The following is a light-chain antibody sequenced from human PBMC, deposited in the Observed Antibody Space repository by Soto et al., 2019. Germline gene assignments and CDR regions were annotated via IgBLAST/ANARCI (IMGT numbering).Light chain of an antibody. Sequence: NFMLTQPHSVSESPGKTVTISCTRSSGGIASNYVQWYQQRPGSSPTTVIYEDDQRPSGVPDRFSGSIDSSSNSASLTISGLKTEDEADYYCQSRDSGSHVVFGGGTKLTVL. J-gene: IGLJ2*01. V-gene: IGLV6-57*01. CDR1: SGGIASNY. CDR2: EDD. CDR3: QSRDSGSHVV.